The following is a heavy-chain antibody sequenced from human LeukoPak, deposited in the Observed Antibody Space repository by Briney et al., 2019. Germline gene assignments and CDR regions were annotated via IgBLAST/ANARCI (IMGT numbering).Heavy chain of an antibody. CDR1: GFTFSSYW. V-gene: IGHV3-74*01. Sequence: GGSLRLSCAASGFTFSSYWMHWVRQAPGKGPVWVSRVDVHGQGTAYADSVKGRFTISRDNAKNTLSLQMSSLSAEDTAVYYCARSNYDSTTFYYHLDLWGQGTLVTVSS. CDR2: VDVHGQGT. J-gene: IGHJ5*02. D-gene: IGHD2/OR15-2a*01. CDR3: ARSNYDSTTFYYHLDL.